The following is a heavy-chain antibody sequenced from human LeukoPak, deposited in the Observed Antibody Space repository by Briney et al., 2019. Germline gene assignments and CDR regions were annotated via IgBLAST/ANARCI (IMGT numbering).Heavy chain of an antibody. CDR2: LYDTVGT. D-gene: IGHD5-18*01. CDR1: GASITSHH. J-gene: IGHJ4*02. V-gene: IGHV4-59*11. CDR3: ATIKRGSIFGYFDF. Sequence: SETLSLTCTVSGASITSHHWSWIRQTPGKGLEWIAYLYDTVGTKDNPSLKSRLTLSADTSKNQFSPRLSSVTAADTAVYYCATIKRGSIFGYFDFWGQGIKVTVSS.